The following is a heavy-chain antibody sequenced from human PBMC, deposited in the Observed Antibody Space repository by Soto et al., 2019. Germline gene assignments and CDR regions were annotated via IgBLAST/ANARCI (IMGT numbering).Heavy chain of an antibody. V-gene: IGHV4-31*03. CDR3: ARGSFSSSSSWFDP. D-gene: IGHD6-6*01. CDR1: GDSVTSGDYY. Sequence: PSETLSLTCTVSGDSVTSGDYYWSWIRQHPGEGLEWIGYIYYTGSTYYNPSLQTRVTISVDTSKNQFSLKLSSVTAADTAVYYCARGSFSSSSSWFDPWGQGTLVTVSS. J-gene: IGHJ5*02. CDR2: IYYTGST.